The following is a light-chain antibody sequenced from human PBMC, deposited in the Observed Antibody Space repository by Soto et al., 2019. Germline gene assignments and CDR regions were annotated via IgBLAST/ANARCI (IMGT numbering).Light chain of an antibody. CDR2: WAS. CDR3: QQYYSTPWT. J-gene: IGKJ1*01. CDR1: QSVLYSSNNKNH. V-gene: IGKV4-1*01. Sequence: DIVMTQSPDSLAVSLGERATINCKSSQSVLYSSNNKNHLAWYQQKSGQPPKLLIYWASTRESGVPDRFRGSGSGTDFTLTISSLQAEDVAVYYCQQYYSTPWTFGQGTKVAIK.